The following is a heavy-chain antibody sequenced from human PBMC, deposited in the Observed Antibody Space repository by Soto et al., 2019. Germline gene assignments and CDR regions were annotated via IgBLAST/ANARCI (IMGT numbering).Heavy chain of an antibody. CDR3: ESAYRSDALSVYESGGVDV. J-gene: IGHJ6*02. D-gene: IGHD3-3*01. CDR2: INAGNGNT. Sequence: ASVKVSCKASGYTFTSYAMHWVRQAPGQRLEWMGWINAGNGNTKYPQKFQGRVTITRDTSASTAYMELSSLRSEDTAVYYCESAYRSDALSVYESGGVDVTGQLTTVTVSS. CDR1: GYTFTSYA. V-gene: IGHV1-3*01.